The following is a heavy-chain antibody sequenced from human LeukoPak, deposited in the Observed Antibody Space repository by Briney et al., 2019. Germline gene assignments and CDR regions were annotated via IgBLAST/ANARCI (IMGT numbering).Heavy chain of an antibody. CDR1: GFIFSSYG. D-gene: IGHD3-16*01. V-gene: IGHV3-33*01. J-gene: IGHJ4*02. Sequence: GGSLRLSCAASGFIFSSYGVHWVRQAPGKGLEWVAVIWYDGSNKYYADSVKGRFTISRDNSKNTLYLQMNSLRAEDTAGYYCARDGGSRYFDYWGQGTLVTVSS. CDR2: IWYDGSNK. CDR3: ARDGGSRYFDY.